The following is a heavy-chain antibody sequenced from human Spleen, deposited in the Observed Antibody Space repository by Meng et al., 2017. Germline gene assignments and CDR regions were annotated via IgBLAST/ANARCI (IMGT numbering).Heavy chain of an antibody. D-gene: IGHD6-19*01. CDR3: AKDLESVVVAGNDY. CDR2: ISGSGVST. Sequence: GESLKISCAASGFIFSSYAMGWVRQAPGKGLEWVSSISGSGVSTYYADSVKGRFSISRDNSKNTVYLKMHSLRVEDTAVYYCAKDLESVVVAGNDYWGQGTLVTVSS. V-gene: IGHV3-23*01. J-gene: IGHJ4*02. CDR1: GFIFSSYA.